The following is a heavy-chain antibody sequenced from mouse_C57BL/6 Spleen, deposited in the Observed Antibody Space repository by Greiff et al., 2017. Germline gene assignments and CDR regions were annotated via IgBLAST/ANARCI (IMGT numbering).Heavy chain of an antibody. CDR2: IDPSDSYT. CDR3: ARGGALGDY. CDR1: GYAFRSSW. J-gene: IGHJ4*01. V-gene: IGHV1-50*01. D-gene: IGHD4-1*01. Sequence: QVQLKESGPELVKPGASVKISCKASGYAFRSSWMNWVKQRPGQGLEWIGEIDPSDSYTNYNQKFKGKATLTVDTSSSTAYMQLSSLTSEDSAVYYCARGGALGDYWGQGTSVTVSS.